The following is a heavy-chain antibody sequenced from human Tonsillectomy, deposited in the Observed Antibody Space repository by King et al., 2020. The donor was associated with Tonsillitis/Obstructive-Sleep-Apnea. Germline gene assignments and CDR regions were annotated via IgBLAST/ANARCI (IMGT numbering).Heavy chain of an antibody. CDR1: GYTFTSYY. Sequence: VQLVESGAEVKKPGASVKVSCKASGYTFTSYYMHWVRQAPGQGLEWMGIINPSGGSTSYAQKFQGRVTMTRDTSTSTVYMELSSLRSEDTAVYYCARSGEGATTLGYYYYYMDVWGKGTTVTVSS. V-gene: IGHV1-46*01. J-gene: IGHJ6*03. CDR3: ARSGEGATTLGYYYYYMDV. D-gene: IGHD1-26*01. CDR2: INPSGGST.